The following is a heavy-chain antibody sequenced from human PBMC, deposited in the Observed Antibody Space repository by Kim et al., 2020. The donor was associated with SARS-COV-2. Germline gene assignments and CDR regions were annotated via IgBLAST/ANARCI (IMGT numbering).Heavy chain of an antibody. D-gene: IGHD3-3*01. CDR2: MNPNSGNT. V-gene: IGHV1-8*01. CDR3: ARANYYDFWSGYYGSYYYYGMDV. Sequence: ASVKVSCKASGYTFTSYDINWVRQATGQGLEWMGWMNPNSGNTGYAQKFQGRVTMTRNTSISTAYMELSSLRSEDTAVYYCARANYYDFWSGYYGSYYYYGMDVWGQGTTVTVSS. CDR1: GYTFTSYD. J-gene: IGHJ6*02.